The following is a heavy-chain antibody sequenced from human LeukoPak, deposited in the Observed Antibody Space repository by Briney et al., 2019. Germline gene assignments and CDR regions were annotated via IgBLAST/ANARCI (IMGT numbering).Heavy chain of an antibody. CDR1: GFTVSSNY. J-gene: IGHJ6*02. V-gene: IGHV3-53*01. D-gene: IGHD5-18*01. CDR3: ARAESGYSYGYIYYYGMDV. CDR2: IYSGGST. Sequence: GGSLRLSCAASGFTVSSNYMSWVRQAPGKGLEWVSVIYSGGSTYYADSVKGRFTISRDNSKNTLYLQMNSLRAEDTAVYYCARAESGYSYGYIYYYGMDVWDQGTTVTVSS.